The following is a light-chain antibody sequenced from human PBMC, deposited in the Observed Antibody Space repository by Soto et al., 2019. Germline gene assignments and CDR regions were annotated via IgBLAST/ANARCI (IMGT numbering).Light chain of an antibody. CDR1: SSNIGAGYD. CDR2: GNS. Sequence: QSVLTQPPSVSGAPGQRVTISCTGSSSNIGAGYDVHWYQQLPGTAPKLLIYGNSNRPSGVPDRFSGSKSGTSASLAITGLQAEDVADYYCQSYDSSLVVFGGGTKLTVL. CDR3: QSYDSSLVV. V-gene: IGLV1-40*01. J-gene: IGLJ2*01.